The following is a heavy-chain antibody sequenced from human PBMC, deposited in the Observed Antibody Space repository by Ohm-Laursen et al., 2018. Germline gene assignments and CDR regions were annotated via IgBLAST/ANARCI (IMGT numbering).Heavy chain of an antibody. CDR2: IYLSEST. V-gene: IGHV4-59*04. J-gene: IGHJ3*01. CDR3: ARAFWNGYNDAFDV. D-gene: IGHD3-3*01. Sequence: TLSLTWTVSGGSISSYYWSWIRQPPGKGLEWIGSIYLSESTYYNPSLASRASISIHTSKNQFSLKLSSVTATDTAVYYCARAFWNGYNDAFDVWGQGTMVTVSS. CDR1: GGSISSYY.